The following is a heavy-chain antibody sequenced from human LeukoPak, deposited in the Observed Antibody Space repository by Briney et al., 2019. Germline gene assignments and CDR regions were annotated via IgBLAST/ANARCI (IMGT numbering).Heavy chain of an antibody. CDR1: GYAFTDYY. CDR3: ARGGDMDV. Sequence: ASVKVSCKASGYAFTDYYMRWVRQAPGQGLEWMGWINPNSGGTNYAQKFQGRVTMTRDTSVSTAYMELSRLGSDDTALYYCARGGDMDVWGKGTTVTVSS. J-gene: IGHJ6*04. V-gene: IGHV1-2*02. CDR2: INPNSGGT. D-gene: IGHD3-16*01.